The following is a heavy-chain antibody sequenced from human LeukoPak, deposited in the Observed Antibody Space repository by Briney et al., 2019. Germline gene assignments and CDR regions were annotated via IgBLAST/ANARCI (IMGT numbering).Heavy chain of an antibody. V-gene: IGHV3-23*01. Sequence: PGGSLRLSCAAPGFTFSNYDMSWVRQAPGKGLEWVPGISGTDGSTSYVDSVKGRFTISRDNSKNTLYLQMNSLRAEDTAVYYCVRRMRSGSCFDYWGQGTLLTVSS. CDR2: ISGTDGST. CDR3: VRRMRSGSCFDY. J-gene: IGHJ4*02. CDR1: GFTFSNYD. D-gene: IGHD3-3*01.